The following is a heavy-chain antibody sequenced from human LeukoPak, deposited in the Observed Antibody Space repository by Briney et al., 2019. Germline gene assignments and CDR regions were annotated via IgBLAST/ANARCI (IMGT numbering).Heavy chain of an antibody. D-gene: IGHD6-19*01. V-gene: IGHV3-23*01. CDR2: IGANGGPK. J-gene: IGHJ4*02. CDR1: GFTFSNYA. Sequence: GGSLRLSCAASGFTFSNYAMGWVRQAPGKGLEWVSAIGANGGPKYYTDSVKGRFTISRDSSKNTLYLQMNSLRAYDTAIYYCAKDTGYSTGWYAVDYWGQGTLVTVSS. CDR3: AKDTGYSTGWYAVDY.